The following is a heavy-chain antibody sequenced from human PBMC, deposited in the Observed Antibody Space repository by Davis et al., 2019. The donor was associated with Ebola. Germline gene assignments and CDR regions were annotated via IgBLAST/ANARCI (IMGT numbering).Heavy chain of an antibody. V-gene: IGHV1-18*01. CDR2: ISTYNGKT. Sequence: ASVKVSCKASGYTFTTYGINWVRQAPGQGLEWMGWISTYNGKTDFAQKFQGRVTMTTDTSTSTAYMELGSLRSDDTAVYYCARRITIFGVGGWSDPWGQGTLVTVSS. CDR1: GYTFTTYG. J-gene: IGHJ5*02. CDR3: ARRITIFGVGGWSDP. D-gene: IGHD3-3*01.